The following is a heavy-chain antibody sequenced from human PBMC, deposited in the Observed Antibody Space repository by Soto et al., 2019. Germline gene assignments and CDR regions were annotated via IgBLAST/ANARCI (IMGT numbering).Heavy chain of an antibody. Sequence: GGSLRLSCAASGFTFFSYGMHWVRQAPGKGLEWVAVISYDGSNKFYADSVKGRFTISRDNSKNTLYLQMNSLRAEDTAVYYCAKDRAGDIYVAARSGLDYWGQGTLVTVSS. CDR2: ISYDGSNK. CDR3: AKDRAGDIYVAARSGLDY. V-gene: IGHV3-30*18. CDR1: GFTFFSYG. J-gene: IGHJ4*02. D-gene: IGHD3-3*01.